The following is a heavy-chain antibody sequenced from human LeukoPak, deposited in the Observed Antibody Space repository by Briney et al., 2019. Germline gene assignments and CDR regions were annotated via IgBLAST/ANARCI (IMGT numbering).Heavy chain of an antibody. Sequence: PGGSLRLSCAASGFTFSSYWMSWVRQAPGKGLEWVANIKQDGSEKYYVDSVKGRFTISRDNAKNSLYLQMNSLRAEDTAVYYCARDYAATVTTGYYYYMDVWGKGTTVTVSS. CDR3: ARDYAATVTTGYYYYMDV. J-gene: IGHJ6*03. D-gene: IGHD4-17*01. CDR2: IKQDGSEK. CDR1: GFTFSSYW. V-gene: IGHV3-7*01.